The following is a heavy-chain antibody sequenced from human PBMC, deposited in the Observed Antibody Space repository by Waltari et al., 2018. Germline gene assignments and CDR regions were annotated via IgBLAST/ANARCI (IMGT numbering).Heavy chain of an antibody. CDR2: SYPVDPDT. CDR3: ARSDSSGAIFFDI. D-gene: IGHD3-22*01. CDR1: GYSFTSYW. V-gene: IGHV5-51*03. Sequence: EVQLVQSGAEVKKPGESLKISCKGSGYSFTSYWIGWVDQMPGKGMECMGISYPVDPDTRYNPSFQGHVTISAEKSISTAYLQWSSLKASDTAMYYCARSDSSGAIFFDIWGQGTMVTVSS. J-gene: IGHJ3*02.